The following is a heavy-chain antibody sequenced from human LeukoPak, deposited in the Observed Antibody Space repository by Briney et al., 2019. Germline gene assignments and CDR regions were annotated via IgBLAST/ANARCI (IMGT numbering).Heavy chain of an antibody. CDR1: GGSFSGYY. Sequence: PSETLSLTCAVYGGSFSGYYWSWIRQPPGKGLEWIGEINHSGSTNYNPSLKSRVTISVDTSKNQFSLKLSSVTAADTAVYYCARGMAPIRHDPNWFDPWGQGTLVTVSS. CDR2: INHSGST. CDR3: ARGMAPIRHDPNWFDP. D-gene: IGHD3-16*01. V-gene: IGHV4-34*01. J-gene: IGHJ5*02.